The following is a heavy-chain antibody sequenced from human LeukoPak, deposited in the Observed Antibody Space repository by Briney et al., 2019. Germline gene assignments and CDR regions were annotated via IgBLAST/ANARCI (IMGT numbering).Heavy chain of an antibody. CDR3: ARQSDSSGYDAFDI. D-gene: IGHD3-22*01. CDR2: IYYSGST. J-gene: IGHJ3*02. CDR1: GGSISSYY. V-gene: IGHV4-59*08. Sequence: SETLSLTCTVSGGSISSYYWSWIRQPPGKGLEWIGYIYYSGSTNYNPSLKSRVTISVDTSKNQFSLKLSSVTAADTAVYYRARQSDSSGYDAFDIWGQGTMVTVSS.